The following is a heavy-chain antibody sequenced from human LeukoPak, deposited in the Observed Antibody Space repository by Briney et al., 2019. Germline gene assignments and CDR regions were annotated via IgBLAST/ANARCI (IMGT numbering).Heavy chain of an antibody. CDR3: ARGLTTVTSLASY. D-gene: IGHD4-17*01. V-gene: IGHV3-11*05. J-gene: IGHJ4*02. CDR1: GFTFSDYY. Sequence: GGSLRLSCAASGFTFSDYYMSWIRQAPGKGLEWVSYISRSSSDTNYADSVKGRFIISRDNAKNSLYLQMNSLRAEDTAVYYCARGLTTVTSLASYWGQGTLVTVSS. CDR2: ISRSSSDT.